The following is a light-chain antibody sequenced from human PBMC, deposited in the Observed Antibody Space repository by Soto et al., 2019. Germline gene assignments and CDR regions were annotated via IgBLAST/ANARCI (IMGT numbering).Light chain of an antibody. CDR3: SSYTSVNLYV. Sequence: SVLTQPASVSGSPGQSISISCTGTRSDVGGYKHVSWYQQHPGKVPRLIIFDVSSRPSGVSHRFSGSKSGDTASLTISGLQAEDEADYYCSSYTSVNLYVFGTGTKV. CDR2: DVS. J-gene: IGLJ1*01. CDR1: RSDVGGYKH. V-gene: IGLV2-14*03.